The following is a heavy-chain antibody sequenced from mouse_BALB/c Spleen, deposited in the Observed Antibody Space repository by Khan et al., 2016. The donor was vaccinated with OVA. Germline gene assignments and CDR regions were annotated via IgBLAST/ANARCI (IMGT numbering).Heavy chain of an antibody. CDR2: ITPNNGGT. Sequence: VQLQQPGPELVKPGASVKISCKASGYTFTDYNMDWVKQSHGKSLEWIGDITPNNGGTIYNQKFKGKATLTVDKSSSTAYMELRSLTSEDTAVXYCTRGGHGSPFDYWGQGTTLTVSS. V-gene: IGHV1-18*01. CDR1: GYTFTDYN. D-gene: IGHD1-1*01. CDR3: TRGGHGSPFDY. J-gene: IGHJ2*01.